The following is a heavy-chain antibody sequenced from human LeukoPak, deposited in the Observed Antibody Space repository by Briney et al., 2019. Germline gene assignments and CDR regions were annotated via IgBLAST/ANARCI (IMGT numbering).Heavy chain of an antibody. Sequence: PGGSLRLSCGASGFTFSSYGMHWVRQAPGKGVEWVAFIRPDGSDHYYADSVQVRFTISRDNSKNSLYLQMNSLRAEDTAVYYCSQEGGSHYWGQGTLVSVSS. CDR1: GFTFSSYG. CDR2: IRPDGSDH. CDR3: SQEGGSHY. D-gene: IGHD5-12*01. V-gene: IGHV3-30*02. J-gene: IGHJ4*02.